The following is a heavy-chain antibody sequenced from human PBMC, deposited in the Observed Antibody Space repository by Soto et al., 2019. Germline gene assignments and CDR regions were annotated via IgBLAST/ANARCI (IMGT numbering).Heavy chain of an antibody. CDR2: INAGNGNT. V-gene: IGHV1-3*01. D-gene: IGHD2-8*01. J-gene: IGHJ6*02. Sequence: GASVKVSCKASGYTFTSYAMHWVRQAPGQRLEWMGWINAGNGNTKYSQKFQGRVTITRDTSASTAYMELSSLRSEDTAVYYCARDPEWYYGMDVWGQGTTVTVSS. CDR1: GYTFTSYA. CDR3: ARDPEWYYGMDV.